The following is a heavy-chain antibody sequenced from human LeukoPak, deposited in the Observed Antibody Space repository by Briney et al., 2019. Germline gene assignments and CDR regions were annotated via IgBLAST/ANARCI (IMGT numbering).Heavy chain of an antibody. Sequence: PSETLSHTCAVYGGSFSGYYWSWIRQPPGKGLEWIGEINHSGSTNYNPSLKSRVTISVDTSKNQFSLKLSSVTAADTAVYYCARAVVGGGSYYYYYGMDVWGQGTTVTVSS. J-gene: IGHJ6*02. CDR1: GGSFSGYY. V-gene: IGHV4-34*01. CDR2: INHSGST. CDR3: ARAVVGGGSYYYYYGMDV. D-gene: IGHD1-26*01.